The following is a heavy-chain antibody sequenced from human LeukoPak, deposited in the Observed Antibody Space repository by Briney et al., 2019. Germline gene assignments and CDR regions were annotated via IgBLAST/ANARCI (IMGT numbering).Heavy chain of an antibody. J-gene: IGHJ4*02. CDR3: ARGGLYSGYDIDS. CDR2: IYSGGGT. Sequence: PSQTLTLTCTVSSASITSVGYFWNWVRQHPWKGLEWIGYIYSGGGTNYNPALNSRVTISVDTSNTTFSLRVNSVTAADTAICHCARGGLYSGYDIDSWGQGTLVSVSS. D-gene: IGHD5-12*01. V-gene: IGHV4-31*03. CDR1: SASITSVGYF.